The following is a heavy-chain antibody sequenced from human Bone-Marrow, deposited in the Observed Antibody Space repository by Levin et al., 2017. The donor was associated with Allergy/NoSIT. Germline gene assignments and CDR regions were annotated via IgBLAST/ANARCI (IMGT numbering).Heavy chain of an antibody. Sequence: GGSLRLSCAASGFTFSSYWMHWVRQAPGKGLVWVSRINSDGSSTSYADSVKGRFTISRDNAKNTLYLQMNSLRAEDTAVYYCAREYYGSGSYYYKHYYYGMDGWGQGTTVTVSS. CDR3: AREYYGSGSYYYKHYYYGMDG. CDR1: GFTFSSYW. J-gene: IGHJ6*02. CDR2: INSDGSST. D-gene: IGHD3-10*01. V-gene: IGHV3-74*01.